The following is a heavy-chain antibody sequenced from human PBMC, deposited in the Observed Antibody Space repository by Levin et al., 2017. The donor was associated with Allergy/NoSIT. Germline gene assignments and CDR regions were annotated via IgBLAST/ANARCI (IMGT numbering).Heavy chain of an antibody. CDR3: ARFYYDFWSGPNVGMDV. V-gene: IGHV4-59*01. CDR2: IYYSGST. D-gene: IGHD3-3*01. J-gene: IGHJ6*02. Sequence: SETLSLTCTVSGGSISSYYWSWIRQPPGKGLEWIGYIYYSGSTNYNPSLKSRVTISVDTSKNQFSLKLSSVTAADTAVYYCARFYYDFWSGPNVGMDVWGQGTTVTVSS. CDR1: GGSISSYY.